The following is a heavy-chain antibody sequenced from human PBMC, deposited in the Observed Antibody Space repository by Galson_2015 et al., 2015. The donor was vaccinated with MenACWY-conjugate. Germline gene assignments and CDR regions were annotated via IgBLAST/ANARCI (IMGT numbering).Heavy chain of an antibody. CDR2: ISGSGGST. Sequence: SLRLSCAASGFTFSSYAMSWVRQAPGKGLEWVSAISGSGGSTYYADSVKGRFTISRDNSKNTLYLQMNSLRAEDTAVYYCAIHSGGGYYYFDYWGQGTLVTVSS. D-gene: IGHD5-12*01. CDR3: AIHSGGGYYYFDY. CDR1: GFTFSSYA. J-gene: IGHJ4*02. V-gene: IGHV3-23*01.